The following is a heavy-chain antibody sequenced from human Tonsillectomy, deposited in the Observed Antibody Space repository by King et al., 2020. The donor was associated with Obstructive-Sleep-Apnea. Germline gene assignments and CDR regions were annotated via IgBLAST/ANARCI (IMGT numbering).Heavy chain of an antibody. D-gene: IGHD2-21*01. CDR3: AKDLNEIRGVVVTEGFDY. V-gene: IGHV3-23*04. J-gene: IGHJ4*02. Sequence: EVQLVESGGGLVQPGGSLRLSCAASGFTFSSYAMSWVRQAPGKGLEWVSAISGSGGSTYYADSVKGRFTISRDNSKNTLYLQMNSLRAEDTAVYYCAKDLNEIRGVVVTEGFDYWGQGTLVTVSS. CDR1: GFTFSSYA. CDR2: ISGSGGST.